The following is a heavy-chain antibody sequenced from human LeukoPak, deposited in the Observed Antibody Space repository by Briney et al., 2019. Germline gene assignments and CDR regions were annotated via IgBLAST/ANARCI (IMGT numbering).Heavy chain of an antibody. Sequence: SETLSLTCTVSGGSISGGDYYWSWIRQPPGKGLEWIGNIDDSGNTDYHPSLKSRGTISVDTSKNQFSLRLSSVTAADTAVYYCAREQQGYCSTASCLFDIWGQGTMVTVSS. CDR3: AREQQGYCSTASCLFDI. D-gene: IGHD2-2*01. CDR2: IDDSGNT. J-gene: IGHJ3*02. CDR1: GGSISGGDYY. V-gene: IGHV4-30-4*01.